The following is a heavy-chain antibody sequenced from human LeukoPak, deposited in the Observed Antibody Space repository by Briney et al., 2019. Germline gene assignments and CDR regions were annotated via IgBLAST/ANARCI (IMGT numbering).Heavy chain of an antibody. J-gene: IGHJ4*02. CDR2: IYYSGST. Sequence: SETLSLTCTVSGGSISSGGYYWSWIRQPPGKGLEWIGYIYYSGSTYYNPSLKSRVTISVDTSKNQFSLKLSSVTAADTAVYYCARDSMVEYGSGSQGVDYWGQGTLVTVSS. V-gene: IGHV4-30-4*01. CDR1: GGSISSGGYY. D-gene: IGHD3-10*01. CDR3: ARDSMVEYGSGSQGVDY.